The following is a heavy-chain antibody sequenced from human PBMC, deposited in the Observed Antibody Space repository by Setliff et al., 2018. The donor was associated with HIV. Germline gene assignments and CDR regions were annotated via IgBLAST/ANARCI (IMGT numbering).Heavy chain of an antibody. V-gene: IGHV4-59*08. J-gene: IGHJ6*03. CDR1: GGSISSHY. CDR2: IYYSGST. D-gene: IGHD4-4*01. CDR3: ARADSRRGAGYQYMDV. Sequence: SETLSLTCTVSGGSISSHYWSWIRQPPGKGLEWIGYIYYSGSTNYSPSLKSRVTISLDTSKNQVSLKLSSVTAADTAIYYCARADSRRGAGYQYMDVWGKGTTVTVSS.